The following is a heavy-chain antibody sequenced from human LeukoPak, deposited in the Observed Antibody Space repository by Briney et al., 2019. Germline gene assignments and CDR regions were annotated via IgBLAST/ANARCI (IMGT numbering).Heavy chain of an antibody. J-gene: IGHJ4*02. CDR3: ARLSPRAYYYDSSGSRAYYFDY. CDR1: GGSFSGYY. V-gene: IGHV4-34*01. CDR2: INHSGST. D-gene: IGHD3-22*01. Sequence: SETLSLTCAVYGGSFSGYYWSWIRQPPGKGLEWIGEINHSGSTNYNPSLKSRVTISVDTSKNQFSLELSSVTAADTAVYYCARLSPRAYYYDSSGSRAYYFDYWGQGTLVTVSS.